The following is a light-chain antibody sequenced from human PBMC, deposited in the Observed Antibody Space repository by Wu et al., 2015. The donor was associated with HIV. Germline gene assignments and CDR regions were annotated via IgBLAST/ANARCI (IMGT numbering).Light chain of an antibody. CDR2: VAS. CDR3: QQYDTWPLT. V-gene: IGKV3-15*01. J-gene: IGKJ5*01. CDR1: QTVSSS. Sequence: IVLTQSPGTLSLSVGERATLSCRASQTVSSSLAWYHQKPGQAPRLLIYVASTRASGIPDRFSGSGSGTEFTLSISSLQSEDFGVYYCQQYDTWPLTFGQGTRLEI.